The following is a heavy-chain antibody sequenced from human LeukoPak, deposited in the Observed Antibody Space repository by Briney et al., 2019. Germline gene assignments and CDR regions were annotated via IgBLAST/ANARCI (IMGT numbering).Heavy chain of an antibody. J-gene: IGHJ4*02. Sequence: ASVRVSCKASGYTFSNYDINWVRRATGQGLEWMGWMSPNNGKTGYAQNFQGRVIMTRDTSISTAYMELRRLRIEDTAVYYCARGPPESSSSDSWGQGTLVTVSS. V-gene: IGHV1-8*01. CDR3: ARGPPESSSSDS. CDR2: MSPNNGKT. CDR1: GYTFSNYD. D-gene: IGHD6-13*01.